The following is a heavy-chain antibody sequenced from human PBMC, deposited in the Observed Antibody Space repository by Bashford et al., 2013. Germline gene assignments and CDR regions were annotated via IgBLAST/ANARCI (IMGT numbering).Heavy chain of an antibody. CDR3: ARVAYSSLYHGMDV. Sequence: SETLSLTCAVYGGSFSDYYWNWIRQPPGKGLEWIGEINHSGSANYNPSLKSRVTISVDTSKNQISLKLSSVTAADTAVYYCARVAYSSLYHGMDVVGPRDHGHRLL. J-gene: IGHJ6*02. CDR2: INHSGSA. CDR1: GGSFSDYY. D-gene: IGHD6-19*01. V-gene: IGHV4-34*01.